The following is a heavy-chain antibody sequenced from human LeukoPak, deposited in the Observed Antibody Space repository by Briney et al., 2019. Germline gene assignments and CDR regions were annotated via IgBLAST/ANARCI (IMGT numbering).Heavy chain of an antibody. J-gene: IGHJ4*02. CDR3: ARNKYSYGSHFDY. CDR2: IYYSGST. V-gene: IGHV4-59*01. Sequence: WSWXXXXPGRGLEWIGYIYYSGSTNYNPSLKSRVTISVDTSKNQFSLKLSSVTAADTAVYYCARNKYSYGSHFDYWGQGTLVTVSS. D-gene: IGHD5-18*01.